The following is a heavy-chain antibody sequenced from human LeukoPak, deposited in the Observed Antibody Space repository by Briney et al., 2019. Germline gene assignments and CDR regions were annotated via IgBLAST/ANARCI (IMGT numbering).Heavy chain of an antibody. V-gene: IGHV3-23*01. D-gene: IGHD4-17*01. CDR3: AKVSYGVLDY. CDR1: GFTFSNYY. CDR2: ISGSGGST. J-gene: IGHJ4*02. Sequence: GGSLRLSCAASGFTFSNYYMNWIRQAPGKGLEWVSSISGSGGSTYYADAVKGRFAISRGNSKNTLSLQMNSLRAEDTAIYYCAKVSYGVLDYWGQGTLVTVSS.